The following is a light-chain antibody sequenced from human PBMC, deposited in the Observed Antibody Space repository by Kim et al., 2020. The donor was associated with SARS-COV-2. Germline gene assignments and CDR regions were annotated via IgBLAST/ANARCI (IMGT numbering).Light chain of an antibody. J-gene: IGLJ2*01. Sequence: SYELTQPLSVSVALGQTARITCGGNNIGSKNVHWYQQKPGQAPVLVIYRDSNRPSGIPERFSGSNSGNTATLTISRAQAVDEADYYCQVWDSSTGGVFGGGTQLTVL. V-gene: IGLV3-9*01. CDR1: NIGSKN. CDR3: QVWDSSTGGV. CDR2: RDS.